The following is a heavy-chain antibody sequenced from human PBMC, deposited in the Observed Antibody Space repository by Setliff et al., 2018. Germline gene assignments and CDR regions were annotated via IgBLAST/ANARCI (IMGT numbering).Heavy chain of an antibody. D-gene: IGHD6-6*01. V-gene: IGHV4-34*01. CDR2: INHSGST. J-gene: IGHJ4*02. Sequence: SETLSLTCTVSGGSIISHYWSWIRQPPGKGLEWIGEINHSGSTEYSPSLESRVTMSVDPSKNQFSLKVTSVTAADTAVYYCARGRNVAARLLDSWGRGTLVTVSS. CDR1: GGSIISHY. CDR3: ARGRNVAARLLDS.